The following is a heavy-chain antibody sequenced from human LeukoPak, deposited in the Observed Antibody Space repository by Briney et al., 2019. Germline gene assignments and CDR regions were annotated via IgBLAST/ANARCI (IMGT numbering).Heavy chain of an antibody. CDR3: ARGYGADV. CDR2: INSDGSNT. Sequence: GGSLRLSCAASGFTVSNNYISWVRQAPGKGLVWVSRINSDGSNTTYADSVKGRFTVSRDNAMNTLYLQMHSLRAEDTALYFCARGYGADVWGRGTMVTVSS. V-gene: IGHV3-74*01. J-gene: IGHJ6*04. CDR1: GFTVSNNY.